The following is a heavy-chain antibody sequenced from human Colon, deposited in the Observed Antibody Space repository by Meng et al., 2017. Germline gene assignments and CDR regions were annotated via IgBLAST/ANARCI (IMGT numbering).Heavy chain of an antibody. Sequence: QPHLPQSGPGLVKPSQTLSLTCAISGDSVSSKTAVWNWIRQSPSRGLEWLGRTYYRAKWNHDYAESLRGRITINPDTSNNQISLQLNSVTPEDTAVYYCTRGLEFYRFEYWGQGTLVTVSS. V-gene: IGHV6-1*01. CDR2: TYYRAKWNH. CDR1: GDSVSSKTAV. CDR3: TRGLEFYRFEY. D-gene: IGHD3-16*02. J-gene: IGHJ4*02.